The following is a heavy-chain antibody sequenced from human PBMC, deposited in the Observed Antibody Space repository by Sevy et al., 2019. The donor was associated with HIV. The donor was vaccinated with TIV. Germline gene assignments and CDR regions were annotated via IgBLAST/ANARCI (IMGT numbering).Heavy chain of an antibody. D-gene: IGHD3-10*01. CDR3: ARGGAYDPRSYLRS. V-gene: IGHV1-2*02. Sequence: ASVKVSCKASGYTFTTYYLNWVRQAPGQGLEWMGWINPNNGGTEYAQKFRGRVTLTRDTSSSTAYMKLSTLTSDDTAVYYCARGGAYDPRSYLRSWGQGTLVTVSS. J-gene: IGHJ5*02. CDR2: INPNNGGT. CDR1: GYTFTTYY.